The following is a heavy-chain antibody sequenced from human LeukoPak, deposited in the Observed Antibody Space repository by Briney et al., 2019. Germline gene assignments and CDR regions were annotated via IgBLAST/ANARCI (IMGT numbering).Heavy chain of an antibody. Sequence: GGSLRLSCAASGFSVSTSYMSWVRQAPGKGLEYVSVLYDSGDTYYAESVKGRFTISRDNSKNTVYLQMNSLRVEDTAVYYCARAAYDSGGYTANHDFWGQGTLVTVSS. CDR2: LYDSGDT. J-gene: IGHJ4*02. V-gene: IGHV3-53*01. CDR1: GFSVSTSY. D-gene: IGHD3-22*01. CDR3: ARAAYDSGGYTANHDF.